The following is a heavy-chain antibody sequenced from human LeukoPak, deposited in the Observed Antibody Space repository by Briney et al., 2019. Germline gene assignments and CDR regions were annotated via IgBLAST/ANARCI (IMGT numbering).Heavy chain of an antibody. Sequence: GGSLRLSCAVSGFTFSRHWMSWVRQAPGKGLEWVAHIRQDGNWRHHEDSVEGRFTISRDNAKNSLYLQMNSLRVEDTAVYYCARFGDPSTTLDYWGQGTRVTVSS. CDR1: GFTFSRHW. J-gene: IGHJ4*02. CDR2: IRQDGNWR. D-gene: IGHD3-16*01. CDR3: ARFGDPSTTLDY. V-gene: IGHV3-7*01.